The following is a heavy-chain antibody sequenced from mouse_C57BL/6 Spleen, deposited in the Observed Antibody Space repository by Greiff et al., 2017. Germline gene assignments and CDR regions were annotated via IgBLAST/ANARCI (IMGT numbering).Heavy chain of an antibody. V-gene: IGHV5-17*01. CDR2: ISSGSSTI. CDR3: ARGLRLYAMDY. Sequence: EVQVVESGGGLVKPGGSLKLSCAASGFTFSDYGMHWVRQAPEKGLEWVAYISSGSSTIYYADTVKGRVTISRDNAKHTLFLQMTSLRSEDTAMYYCARGLRLYAMDYWGQGTSVTVSS. D-gene: IGHD2-4*01. J-gene: IGHJ4*01. CDR1: GFTFSDYG.